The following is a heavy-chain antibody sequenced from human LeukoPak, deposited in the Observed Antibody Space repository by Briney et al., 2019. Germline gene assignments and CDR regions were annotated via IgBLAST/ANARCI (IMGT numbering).Heavy chain of an antibody. CDR3: ARYFDSSSWHWFDP. D-gene: IGHD6-13*01. Sequence: NRGESLKISCKGSGYSFTSYWIGWVRQMPGKGLEWMGIIYPGDSDTRYSPSLRGQVTISADKSISTAYLQWSSLKASDTAMYYCARYFDSSSWHWFDPWGQGTLVTVSS. CDR2: IYPGDSDT. V-gene: IGHV5-51*01. CDR1: GYSFTSYW. J-gene: IGHJ5*02.